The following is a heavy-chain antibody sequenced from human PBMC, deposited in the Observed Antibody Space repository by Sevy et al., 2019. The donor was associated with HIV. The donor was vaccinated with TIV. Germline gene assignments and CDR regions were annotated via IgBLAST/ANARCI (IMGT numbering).Heavy chain of an antibody. CDR2: IIPIFGTP. Sequence: ASVKVSCKAAGDTFSTYGLSWVRQAPGQGLEWMGGIIPIFGTPNYAPRFQGRVTITADESASTAYMELSSLRSEDTALYYCAREGGVATTGDHDAFDIWGHGTLVTVSS. CDR3: AREGGVATTGDHDAFDI. D-gene: IGHD7-27*01. CDR1: GDTFSTYG. J-gene: IGHJ3*02. V-gene: IGHV1-69*13.